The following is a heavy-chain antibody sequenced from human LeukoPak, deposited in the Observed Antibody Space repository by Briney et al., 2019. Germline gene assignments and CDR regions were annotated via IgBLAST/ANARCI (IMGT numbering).Heavy chain of an antibody. CDR2: IKQDGSEK. V-gene: IGHV3-7*01. D-gene: IGHD4-17*01. Sequence: GGSLRLSCAASGFTFSSYAMHWVRQAPGKGLEWVANIKQDGSEKYYVDSVKGRFTISRDNAETSLHLQMNSLRAEDTAVYYCARGGNHGDYWYFDLWGRGTLVTVSS. CDR1: GFTFSSYA. J-gene: IGHJ2*01. CDR3: ARGGNHGDYWYFDL.